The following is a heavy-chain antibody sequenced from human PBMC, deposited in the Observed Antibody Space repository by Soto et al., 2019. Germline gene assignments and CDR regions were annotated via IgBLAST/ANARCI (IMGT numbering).Heavy chain of an antibody. CDR1: GGSLSSLSYY. J-gene: IGHJ4*02. CDR3: ASRHCSGGNCYNPGCDS. D-gene: IGHD2-15*01. CDR2: IFFTGNT. V-gene: IGHV4-39*02. Sequence: HLPESGPGLVKPSETLSLTCTVSGGSLSSLSYYRGWMRQPPGKGLEWIGRIFFTGNTYYNPSLESPVAISVDTSRNHFSLTVNSVPAADTAVYYCASRHCSGGNCYNPGCDSWGQGTLVTVSS.